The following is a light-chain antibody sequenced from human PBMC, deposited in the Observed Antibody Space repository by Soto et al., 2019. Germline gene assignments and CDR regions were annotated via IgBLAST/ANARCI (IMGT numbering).Light chain of an antibody. CDR1: SSDIGAYNH. CDR3: SSYTSSSTVV. CDR2: DFS. V-gene: IGLV2-14*01. Sequence: QSALTQPASVSGSPGQSITISCTGTSSDIGAYNHVSWYQQHPGKAPKLMISDFSNRPSGVSNRFSGSKSGNTASLTISGLQAEDEADYYCSSYTSSSTVVFGGGTKLTVL. J-gene: IGLJ2*01.